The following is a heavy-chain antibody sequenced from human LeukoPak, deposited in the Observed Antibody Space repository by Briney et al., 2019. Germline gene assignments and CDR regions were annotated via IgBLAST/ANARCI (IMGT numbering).Heavy chain of an antibody. D-gene: IGHD2-21*01. CDR3: ASRHCSGGDCYFAGADPFDH. J-gene: IGHJ4*02. V-gene: IGHV4-30-2*01. Sequence: SQTLSLTCAVSGGSISSGGYSWSWIRQPPGKGLEWIGYIYHSGSTYYNPSLKSRVTISVDRSKNQFSLKLSSVTAADTAVYYCASRHCSGGDCYFAGADPFDHWGQGTLVTVSS. CDR1: GGSISSGGYS. CDR2: IYHSGST.